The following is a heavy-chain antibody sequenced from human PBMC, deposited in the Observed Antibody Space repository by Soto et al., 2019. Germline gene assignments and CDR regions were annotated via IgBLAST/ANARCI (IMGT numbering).Heavy chain of an antibody. Sequence: QVQLVQSGAEVKKPGSSVKVSCKASGGTFSSYTISWVRQAPGQGLEWMGRIIPILGIANYAQKFQGRVTITADKSTSTAYMELSSVRYEDTAVYYCARERYCSGGSCYLNYWGQGTLVTVSS. D-gene: IGHD2-15*01. CDR1: GGTFSSYT. J-gene: IGHJ4*02. CDR2: IIPILGIA. CDR3: ARERYCSGGSCYLNY. V-gene: IGHV1-69*08.